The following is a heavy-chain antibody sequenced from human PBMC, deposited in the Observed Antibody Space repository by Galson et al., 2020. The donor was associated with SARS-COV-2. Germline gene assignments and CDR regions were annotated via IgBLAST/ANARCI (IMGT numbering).Heavy chain of an antibody. CDR3: ARDSVSVSWWSYFAY. J-gene: IGHJ4*02. D-gene: IGHD2-15*01. V-gene: IGHV4-61*02. CDR2: IYTSGST. CDR1: GGSISSGSYY. Sequence: SETLSLTCTVSGGSISSGSYYWSWIRQPAGKGLEWIGRIYTSGSTNYNPSFKSRVTISVDTSKNQFSLKLSSVTAADTAVYYCARDSVSVSWWSYFAYWGQGTLVTVSS.